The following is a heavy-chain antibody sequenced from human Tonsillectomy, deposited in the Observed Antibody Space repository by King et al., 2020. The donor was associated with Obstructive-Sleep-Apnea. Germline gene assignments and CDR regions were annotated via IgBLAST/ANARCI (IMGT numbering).Heavy chain of an antibody. CDR1: GFSFNTYS. Sequence: VQLVESGGGLVKPGGSLRLSCAASGFSFNTYSMTWVRQAPSKGLEWVSSISKSSTYIFYGDSLKGRFTTSRDNAKNSLYLQMNSLRAEDTAVYYCARVRTSGWYGLVDYWGQGTLVTVSS. CDR3: ARVRTSGWYGLVDY. J-gene: IGHJ4*02. D-gene: IGHD6-19*01. CDR2: ISKSSTYI. V-gene: IGHV3-21*06.